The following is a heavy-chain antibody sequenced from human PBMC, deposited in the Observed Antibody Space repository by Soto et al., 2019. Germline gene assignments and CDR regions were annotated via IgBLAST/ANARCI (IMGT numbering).Heavy chain of an antibody. J-gene: IGHJ5*02. V-gene: IGHV2-5*02. Sequence: SGPTLVNPTQTLTLTCTFSGFSLSTSGVGVGWIRQPPGKALEWLALIYWDDDKRYSPSLKSRLTITKDTSKNQVVLTMTNMDPVDTATYYCAHRYYDILTGFRWFDPWGQGTLVTVS. CDR3: AHRYYDILTGFRWFDP. CDR2: IYWDDDK. CDR1: GFSLSTSGVG. D-gene: IGHD3-9*01.